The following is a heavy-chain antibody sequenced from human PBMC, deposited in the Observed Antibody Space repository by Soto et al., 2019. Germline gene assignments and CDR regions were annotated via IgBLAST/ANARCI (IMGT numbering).Heavy chain of an antibody. V-gene: IGHV5-10-1*01. CDR3: ARLAMAARRGYYGMDV. CDR1: GYSFTSYW. J-gene: IGHJ6*02. Sequence: EVQLVQSGAEVKKPGESLRISCKGSGYSFTSYWISWVRQMPGKGLEWMGRIDPSDSYTNYSPSFQGHVTISADKSITTAYLQWSSLTASDTAIYYCARLAMAARRGYYGMDVWGQGTTVTVSS. D-gene: IGHD6-19*01. CDR2: IDPSDSYT.